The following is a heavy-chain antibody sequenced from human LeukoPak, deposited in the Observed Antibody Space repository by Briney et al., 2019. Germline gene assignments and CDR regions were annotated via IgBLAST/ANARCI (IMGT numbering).Heavy chain of an antibody. J-gene: IGHJ2*01. CDR2: ISAHNGNT. Sequence: ASVKVSCKPSTYTLTTHGIAWVRQAPGQGLEWMGWISAHNGNTNYAQSLQGRVTMSTDTSTNTAYMELRSLRSDDTAVYYCARDGYFDLWGRGTLVTVSS. CDR3: ARDGYFDL. CDR1: TYTLTTHG. V-gene: IGHV1-18*01.